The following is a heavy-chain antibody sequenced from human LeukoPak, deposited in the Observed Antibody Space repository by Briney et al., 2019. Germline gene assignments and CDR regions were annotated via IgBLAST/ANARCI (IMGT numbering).Heavy chain of an antibody. CDR3: TTSDCEY. CDR2: IKPDGNDK. V-gene: IGHV3-7*03. J-gene: IGHJ4*02. CDR1: GFPFSSYW. Sequence: GGSLRLSCVASGFPFSSYWMTWVRQAPGKGLEWVATIKPDGNDKYFVDSVKGRFTVSRDNAKTSLYLQMNSLRAEDTAMYYCTTSDCEYWGLGTLVTVSS.